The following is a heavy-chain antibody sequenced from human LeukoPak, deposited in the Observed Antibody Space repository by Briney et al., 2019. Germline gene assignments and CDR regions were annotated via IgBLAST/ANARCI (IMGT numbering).Heavy chain of an antibody. CDR2: IIPIFGTA. CDR1: GGTFSSYA. J-gene: IGHJ6*04. D-gene: IGHD2-2*01. V-gene: IGHV1-69*13. Sequence: SVKVSCKASGGTFSSYAISWVRQAPGQGLEWMGGIIPIFGTANYAQKFQGRVTITADESTSTAYMELSSLRSEDTAVYYCARAWGYCSSTSCYADYYYYYGMDVWGKGTTVTVSS. CDR3: ARAWGYCSSTSCYADYYYYYGMDV.